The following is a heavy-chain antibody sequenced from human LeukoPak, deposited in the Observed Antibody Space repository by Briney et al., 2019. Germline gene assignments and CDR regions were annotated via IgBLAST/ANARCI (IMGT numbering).Heavy chain of an antibody. CDR2: MNPNSGNT. J-gene: IGHJ6*03. D-gene: IGHD3-3*01. Sequence: ASVKVSCKASRYTFTSYDINWVRQATGQGLEWMGWMNPNSGNTGYAQKFQGRVTMTRNTSISTAYMELSSLRSEDTAVYYCARGLEWLFAVNYYYYYMDVWGKGTTVTVSS. CDR1: RYTFTSYD. V-gene: IGHV1-8*01. CDR3: ARGLEWLFAVNYYYYYMDV.